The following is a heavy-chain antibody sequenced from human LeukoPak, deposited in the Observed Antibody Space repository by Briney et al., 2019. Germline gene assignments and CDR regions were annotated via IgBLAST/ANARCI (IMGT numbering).Heavy chain of an antibody. CDR3: VSFYETY. CDR1: GFTFSSYA. V-gene: IGHV3-23*01. J-gene: IGHJ4*02. CDR2: ISGSGGST. D-gene: IGHD2-2*01. Sequence: PGGSLRLSCAASGFTFSSYAMSWVRQAPGKGLEWVSAISGSGGSTYYADSVKGRFTISKDNAKNTVYLQMNNLRAEGTAVYYCVSFYETYWGRGTLVTVSS.